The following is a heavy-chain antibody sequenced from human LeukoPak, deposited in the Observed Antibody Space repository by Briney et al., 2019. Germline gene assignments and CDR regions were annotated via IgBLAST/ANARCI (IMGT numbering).Heavy chain of an antibody. CDR3: ARVWYDILTGYWSRAMNWFDP. Sequence: PSETLSLTCAVYGGSFSGYYWSWIRQPPGKGLEWIGEINHSGSTNYNPSLKSRVTISVDTSKNQFSLKLSSVTAADTAVYYCARVWYDILTGYWSRAMNWFDPWGQGTPVTVSS. CDR2: INHSGST. V-gene: IGHV4-34*01. J-gene: IGHJ5*02. CDR1: GGSFSGYY. D-gene: IGHD3-9*01.